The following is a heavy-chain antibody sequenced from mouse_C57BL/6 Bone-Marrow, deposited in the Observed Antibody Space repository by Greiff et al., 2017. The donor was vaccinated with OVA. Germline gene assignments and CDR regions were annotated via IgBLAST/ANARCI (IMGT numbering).Heavy chain of an antibody. Sequence: EVKLMESGGGLVQHGGSLSLSCAASGFTFTDYYMSWVRQPPGKALEWLGFIRNKANGYTTEYSASVKGRFTISRDNSQSILYLQMNALRAEDSATYYCARYKGGYFDYWGQGTTLTVSS. CDR2: IRNKANGYTT. V-gene: IGHV7-3*01. CDR1: GFTFTDYY. CDR3: ARYKGGYFDY. J-gene: IGHJ2*01.